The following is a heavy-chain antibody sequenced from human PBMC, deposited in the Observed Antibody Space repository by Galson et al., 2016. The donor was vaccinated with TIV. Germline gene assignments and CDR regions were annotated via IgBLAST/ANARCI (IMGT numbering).Heavy chain of an antibody. V-gene: IGHV4-38-2*02. J-gene: IGHJ4*02. Sequence: ETLSLTCTVSGYSISGGYYWGWIWQPPGKGPEWIASIYRTGKTFYNPSVKSRFTISMDTPKKQFSLRLSSVTAADTAVYYCARFEDIYGSETYIQWGQGTPVIVSS. CDR2: IYRTGKT. CDR3: ARFEDIYGSETYIQ. D-gene: IGHD3-10*01. CDR1: GYSISGGYY.